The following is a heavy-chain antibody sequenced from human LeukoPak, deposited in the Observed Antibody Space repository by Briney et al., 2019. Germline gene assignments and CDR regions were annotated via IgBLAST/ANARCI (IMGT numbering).Heavy chain of an antibody. CDR1: GGSISSYY. V-gene: IGHV4-59*01. CDR2: IYYSGST. D-gene: IGHD2-21*01. J-gene: IGHJ6*03. CDR3: ARYSDYYYYYYMDV. Sequence: PSETLSLTCTVSGGSISSYYWSWIRQPPGKGLEWIGYIYYSGSTNYNPSLKSRVTISVDTSKNQFSLKLSSVTAADTAVYYCARYSDYYYYYYMDVWGKGTTVTISS.